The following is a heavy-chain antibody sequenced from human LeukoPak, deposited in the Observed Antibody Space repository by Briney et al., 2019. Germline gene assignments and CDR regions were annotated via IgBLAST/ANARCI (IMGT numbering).Heavy chain of an antibody. CDR1: GYTLTELS. CDR2: FDPEDGET. Sequence: ASVKVSCKVSGYTLTELSMHWVRHAPGKGLEWMGGFDPEDGETIYAQKIQGRVNMTEDTSTDTAYMELRSLRSEDTAVYYCATLPGSSGLYLDAFDIWGQGTMVTVSS. J-gene: IGHJ3*02. D-gene: IGHD6-19*01. CDR3: ATLPGSSGLYLDAFDI. V-gene: IGHV1-24*01.